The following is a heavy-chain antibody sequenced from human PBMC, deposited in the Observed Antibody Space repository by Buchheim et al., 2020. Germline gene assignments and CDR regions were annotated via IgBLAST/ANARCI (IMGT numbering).Heavy chain of an antibody. Sequence: QVHVQQWGAGLLKPSETLSLTCAVYGGSFSGYYWSWIRQPPGKGLEWIGEVHHSGTTKYTPSLSSRLTISVETSKNQFSLRLTSVTAAETAVYYCARAGGTTTLGAYFDYWDQGAL. CDR1: GGSFSGYY. V-gene: IGHV4-34*01. CDR3: ARAGGTTTLGAYFDY. D-gene: IGHD3-16*01. J-gene: IGHJ4*02. CDR2: VHHSGTT.